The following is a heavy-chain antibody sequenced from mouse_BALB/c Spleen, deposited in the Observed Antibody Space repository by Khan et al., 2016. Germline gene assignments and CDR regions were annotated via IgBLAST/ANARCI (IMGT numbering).Heavy chain of an antibody. CDR1: GFNIKDYY. V-gene: IGHV14-1*02. CDR3: AGEISYHTRRGFSY. CDR2: IDPENGHT. D-gene: IGHD2-12*01. J-gene: IGHJ3*01. Sequence: VQLQQSGAELVRPGALVKLSCKASGFNIKDYYLHWVKQRPEQGLEWVGWIDPENGHTIYDPKFQGKASMTADTSSNTAYLQLSSLTSEDTAVYYCAGEISYHTRRGFSYWGRGTLVTGSA.